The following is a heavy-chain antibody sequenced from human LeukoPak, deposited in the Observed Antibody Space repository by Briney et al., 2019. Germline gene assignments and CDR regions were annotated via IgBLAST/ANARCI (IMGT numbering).Heavy chain of an antibody. CDR1: GGSISSSSYC. CDR2: IYYSGST. J-gene: IGHJ6*04. CDR3: AREGRCSSTSCPNLLV. D-gene: IGHD2-2*01. Sequence: PSETLSLTCTVSGGSISSSSYCWGWIRQPPGKGLEWIGSIYYSGSTYYNPSLKSRVTISVDTSKNQFSLKLSSVTAADTAVYYCAREGRCSSTSCPNLLVWGKGTTVIVSS. V-gene: IGHV4-39*07.